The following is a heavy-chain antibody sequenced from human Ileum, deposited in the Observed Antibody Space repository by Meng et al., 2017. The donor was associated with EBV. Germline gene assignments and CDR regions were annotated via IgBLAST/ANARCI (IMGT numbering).Heavy chain of an antibody. J-gene: IGHJ5*02. CDR2: MYDSENA. CDR3: AYYFVGRGGPGS. CDR1: GGSVSSNDYH. Sequence: VALEESGSGLVKPSETLSLTCSARGGSVSSNDYHWSWIRQPPGKGLEWIGCMYDSENAKYNPSLNSRVTISIDTTRNHFVLKLTSVTAADTAVYYCAYYFVGRGGPGSWGQGTLVTVSS. V-gene: IGHV4-61*03. D-gene: IGHD3-9*01.